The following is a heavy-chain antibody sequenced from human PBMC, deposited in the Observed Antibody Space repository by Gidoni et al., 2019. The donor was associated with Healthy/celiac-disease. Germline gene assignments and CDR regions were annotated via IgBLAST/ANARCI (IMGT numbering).Heavy chain of an antibody. V-gene: IGHV3-73*02. J-gene: IGHJ4*02. CDR2: IRSKANSYAT. Sequence: EVQLVESGGGLVQPGGSLTLSCAASGLTFSGSAMHWVRQASGKGLEWVGRIRSKANSYATAYAASVKGRFTISRDDSKNTAYLQMNSLKTEDTAVYYCTRGYSTPSLDYWGQGTLVTVSS. CDR1: GLTFSGSA. CDR3: TRGYSTPSLDY. D-gene: IGHD6-13*01.